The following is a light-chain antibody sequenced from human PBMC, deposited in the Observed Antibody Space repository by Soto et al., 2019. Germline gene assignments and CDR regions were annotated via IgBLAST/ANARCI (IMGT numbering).Light chain of an antibody. Sequence: ENVLTQSPGTLSLSPGERATLSCRASQSVSSNYLAWYQQKPGQAPRLLIYGASTRATGIPDRFSGSGSGTDFTLTISRLEPEDFAMYYCQQYSSSPRTFGQGTKV. CDR2: GAS. V-gene: IGKV3-20*01. J-gene: IGKJ1*01. CDR3: QQYSSSPRT. CDR1: QSVSSNY.